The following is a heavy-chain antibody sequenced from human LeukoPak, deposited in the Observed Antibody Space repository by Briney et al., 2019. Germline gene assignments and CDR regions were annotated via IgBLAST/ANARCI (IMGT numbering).Heavy chain of an antibody. Sequence: GASVKVSCKASGYTFTGYYMHWVRQAPGQGLEWMGWINADNGNTKYSQKFQGRVTITRDTSASTAYMQLSSLTSEDTAVYYCARTAAMIVVEGAFDIWGQGTMVTVSS. CDR3: ARTAAMIVVEGAFDI. CDR2: INADNGNT. V-gene: IGHV1/OR15-3*02. CDR1: GYTFTGYY. J-gene: IGHJ3*02. D-gene: IGHD3-22*01.